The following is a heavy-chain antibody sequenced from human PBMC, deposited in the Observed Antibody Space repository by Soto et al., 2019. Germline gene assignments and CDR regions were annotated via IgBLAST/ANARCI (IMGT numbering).Heavy chain of an antibody. V-gene: IGHV5-51*01. CDR1: GYRFTSYW. Sequence: GESLKISCKGSGYRFTSYWIGWVRQMPGKGLEWMGIIYPGDSDTRYSPSFQGQVTISADKSISTAYLQWSSLRAEDTAVYYCAKDLEEGIRYFDWRQRHYYYGMDVWGQGTTVTVSS. J-gene: IGHJ6*02. CDR2: IYPGDSDT. D-gene: IGHD3-9*01. CDR3: AKDLEEGIRYFDWRQRHYYYGMDV.